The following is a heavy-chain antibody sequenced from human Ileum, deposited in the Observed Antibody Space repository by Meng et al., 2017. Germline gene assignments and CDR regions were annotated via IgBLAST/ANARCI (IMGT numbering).Heavy chain of an antibody. J-gene: IGHJ5*02. CDR1: GGSLSGYY. V-gene: IGHV4-34*03. CDR2: SDHFGNT. D-gene: IGHD3-3*01. CDR3: VYFWSGYFT. Sequence: QLPPMQSGAGMLKPSETLSLTCPVFGGSLSGYYCNWFRQPPGKGLEWIGGSDHFGNTIHNPSLKGRLTISVDTSKNQISLRLTSVIAADTAVYYFVYFWSGYFTSGQGTLVTVSS.